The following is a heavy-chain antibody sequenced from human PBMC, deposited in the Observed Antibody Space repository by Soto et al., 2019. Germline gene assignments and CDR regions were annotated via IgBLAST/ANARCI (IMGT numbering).Heavy chain of an antibody. V-gene: IGHV3-73*02. D-gene: IGHD5-18*01. J-gene: IGHJ4*02. CDR1: GFTFSDSA. CDR2: IRSKVNTYAT. CDR3: TRRRDWTAMDPRDY. Sequence: EVQLVESGGGLVQPGGSLKLSCVASGFTFSDSAMHWVRQASGKGLEWVGRIRSKVNTYATAYAASVKGRITISRDDSINTTDLQMHSLKTEDTAVYYCTRRRDWTAMDPRDYWGQGTLVTVSS.